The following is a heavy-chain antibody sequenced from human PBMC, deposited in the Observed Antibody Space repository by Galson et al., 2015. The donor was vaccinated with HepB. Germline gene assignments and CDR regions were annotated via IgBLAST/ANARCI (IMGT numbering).Heavy chain of an antibody. J-gene: IGHJ4*02. Sequence: SVKVSCKASGYTFTSYGISWVRQAPGQGLEWMGWISAYNGNTNYAQKLQGRVTMTTDTSTSTAYMELRSLRPDDTAVYYCARDGHDYGDYGGVVYWGQGTLVTVSS. CDR1: GYTFTSYG. CDR3: ARDGHDYGDYGGVVY. CDR2: ISAYNGNT. D-gene: IGHD4-17*01. V-gene: IGHV1-18*04.